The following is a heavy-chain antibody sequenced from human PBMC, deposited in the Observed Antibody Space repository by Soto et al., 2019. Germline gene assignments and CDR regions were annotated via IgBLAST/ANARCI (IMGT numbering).Heavy chain of an antibody. CDR1: GYTFTSYY. V-gene: IGHV1-8*01. J-gene: IGHJ6*03. CDR3: ARGNTVTKDYYYYYMDV. D-gene: IGHD4-17*01. Sequence: GASVKVSSKASGYTFTSYYSNWVRQATGKGLEWMGWMNPNSGNTGYAQKFQGRVTMTRNTSISTAYMELSSLRSEDTAVYYCARGNTVTKDYYYYYMDVWGKGTTVTVSS. CDR2: MNPNSGNT.